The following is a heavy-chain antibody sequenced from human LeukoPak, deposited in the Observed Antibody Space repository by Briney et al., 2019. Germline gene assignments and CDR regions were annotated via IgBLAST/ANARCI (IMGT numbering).Heavy chain of an antibody. J-gene: IGHJ2*01. CDR2: INHRGST. CDR3: ARSVIAAPRYFDL. Sequence: PSETLSLTCAVYGGSFSGYYWNWVRQPPGKGLEWIAKINHRGSTTYNPSLQSRVTISADMSKNQFSLRLSSVTAADTAVYYCARSVIAAPRYFDLWDRGSLATVSS. CDR1: GGSFSGYY. D-gene: IGHD6-13*01. V-gene: IGHV4-34*01.